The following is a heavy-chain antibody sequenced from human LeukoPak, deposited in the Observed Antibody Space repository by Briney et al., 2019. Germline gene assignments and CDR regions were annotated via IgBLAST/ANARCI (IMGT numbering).Heavy chain of an antibody. CDR2: ISYDGSNK. J-gene: IGHJ3*02. CDR1: GFTFSSYA. Sequence: GRSLRLSCAASGFTFSSYAMHWVRQAPGKGLEWVAVISYDGSNKYYADSVKGRFTISRDNSKNTLYLQMNSLRAEDTAVYYCAREWPTETRLALDIWGQGTMVTVSS. V-gene: IGHV3-30*04. CDR3: AREWPTETRLALDI. D-gene: IGHD5-12*01.